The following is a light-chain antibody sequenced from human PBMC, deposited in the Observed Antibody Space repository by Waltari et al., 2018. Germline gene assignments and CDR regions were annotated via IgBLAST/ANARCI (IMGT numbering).Light chain of an antibody. J-gene: IGKJ5*01. CDR1: QGINSW. V-gene: IGKV1-12*01. Sequence: DLQMTQSPSSVSVSVGDTVPITCRASQGINSWLGCYQQKPGNAPKLLIYGASNLQSGVPSRFSGSGSGTDFTLIISNLQPEEFATYYCQQTSSFPITCGQGTRLEI. CDR2: GAS. CDR3: QQTSSFPIT.